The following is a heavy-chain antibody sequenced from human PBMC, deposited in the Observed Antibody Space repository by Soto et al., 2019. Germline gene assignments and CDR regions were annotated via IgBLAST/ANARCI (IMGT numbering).Heavy chain of an antibody. CDR1: GGSISSSSYY. Sequence: QLQLHESGPGLVKPSETLSLTCTVSGGSISSSSYYLGWILQPPGKGLEWIGCIYYSGSTYYNPSLKSRVTISVDTSKNQFSLKLSSVTAADTAVYYCARRIVVVPAAMSWFDPWGQGTLVTVSS. D-gene: IGHD2-2*01. CDR3: ARRIVVVPAAMSWFDP. CDR2: IYYSGST. V-gene: IGHV4-39*01. J-gene: IGHJ5*02.